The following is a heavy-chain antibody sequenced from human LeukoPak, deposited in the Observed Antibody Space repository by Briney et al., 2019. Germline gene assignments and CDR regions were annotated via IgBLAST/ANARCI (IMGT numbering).Heavy chain of an antibody. J-gene: IGHJ4*02. V-gene: IGHV3-48*03. CDR1: GFTFSSYE. CDR2: ISSSGSTI. Sequence: PGGSLRLSCAASGFTFSSYEMNWVRQAPGKGLEWVSYISSSGSTIYYADSVKGRFTISRDNAKNSLYLQMNSLRAEDTAIYYCARDAYYYDSSGYNYHPDYWGQGTLVTVSS. D-gene: IGHD3-22*01. CDR3: ARDAYYYDSSGYNYHPDY.